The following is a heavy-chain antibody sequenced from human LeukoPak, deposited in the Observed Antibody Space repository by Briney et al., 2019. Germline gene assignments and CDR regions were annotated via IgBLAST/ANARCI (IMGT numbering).Heavy chain of an antibody. D-gene: IGHD6-6*01. V-gene: IGHV3-21*04. Sequence: GGSLRLSCAASGFTFSSYSMNWVRQAPGKGLEGVAAISTTSGNIYYADSVKGRFTISRDNSKNTLYLQMNSLRAADTAVYYCATGGMAALNWFDPWGQGTLVTVSS. J-gene: IGHJ5*02. CDR1: GFTFSSYS. CDR2: ISTTSGNI. CDR3: ATGGMAALNWFDP.